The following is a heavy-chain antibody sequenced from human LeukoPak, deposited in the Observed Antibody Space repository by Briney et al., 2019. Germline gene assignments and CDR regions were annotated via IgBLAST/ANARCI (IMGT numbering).Heavy chain of an antibody. J-gene: IGHJ4*02. Sequence: PGGSLRLSCAASGFTFSSYDMHWVRQTTGKGLEWVSSIGIAGDTYYPGSVKGRFTISRESAKNSLYLQMNSLRAEDTAVYYCALGGASGSYYNFDYWGQGTLVTASS. CDR1: GFTFSSYD. D-gene: IGHD3-10*01. CDR3: ALGGASGSYYNFDY. CDR2: IGIAGDT. V-gene: IGHV3-13*01.